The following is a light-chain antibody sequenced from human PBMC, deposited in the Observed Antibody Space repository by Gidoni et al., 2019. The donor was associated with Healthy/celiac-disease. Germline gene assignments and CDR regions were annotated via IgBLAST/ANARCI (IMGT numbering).Light chain of an antibody. Sequence: QSALTPPASVSGSPGQSITISCTGTSSDVGGYNYVSWYQQHPGKAPKLMIYEVSNRPSGVSNRFSGSKSGNTASLTISGLQAEDEADYYCSSYTSSSTPHVVFGGGTKLTVL. J-gene: IGLJ2*01. V-gene: IGLV2-14*01. CDR1: SSDVGGYNY. CDR2: EVS. CDR3: SSYTSSSTPHVV.